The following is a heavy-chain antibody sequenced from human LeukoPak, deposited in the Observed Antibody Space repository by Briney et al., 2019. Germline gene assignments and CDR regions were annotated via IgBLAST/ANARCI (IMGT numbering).Heavy chain of an antibody. V-gene: IGHV3-48*03. J-gene: IGHJ4*02. D-gene: IGHD3-22*01. Sequence: GGSLRLSCVVSGFTFSSYEMNWVRQARGKGLEWVSYIRSSGSTIYYADSVKGRFTISRDNAKNSLSLQMNSLRVEDTAVYYCARASGYRHFDYWGQGTLVTVSA. CDR1: GFTFSSYE. CDR3: ARASGYRHFDY. CDR2: IRSSGSTI.